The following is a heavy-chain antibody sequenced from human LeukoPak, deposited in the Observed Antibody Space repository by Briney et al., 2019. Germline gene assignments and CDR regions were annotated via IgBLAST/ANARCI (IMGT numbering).Heavy chain of an antibody. J-gene: IGHJ5*02. Sequence: SETLSLTCTVSGGSISSYYWSWIRQPPGKGLEWIGYIYYSGSTNYNPSLKSRVTISVDTSKNQFSLKLSSVTAADTAVYYCARRPQLYDSSGYSNWFDPWGQGTLVTVSS. CDR3: ARRPQLYDSSGYSNWFDP. CDR1: GGSISSYY. D-gene: IGHD3-22*01. V-gene: IGHV4-59*12. CDR2: IYYSGST.